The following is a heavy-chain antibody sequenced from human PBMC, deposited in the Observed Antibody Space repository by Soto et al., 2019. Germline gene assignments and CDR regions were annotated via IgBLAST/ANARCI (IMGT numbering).Heavy chain of an antibody. Sequence: QVQLQESGPGLVKPSQTLSLTCTVSGGSISSGDYYWSWIRQPPGKGLEWIGYIYYSGRTYYNPSLKSRVTISVDTSKNQFSLKLSSVTAADTAVYYCARDKRITIFGVVIEGDPTDYYGMDVWGQGTTVTVSS. D-gene: IGHD3-3*01. CDR3: ARDKRITIFGVVIEGDPTDYYGMDV. CDR2: IYYSGRT. J-gene: IGHJ6*02. CDR1: GGSISSGDYY. V-gene: IGHV4-30-4*01.